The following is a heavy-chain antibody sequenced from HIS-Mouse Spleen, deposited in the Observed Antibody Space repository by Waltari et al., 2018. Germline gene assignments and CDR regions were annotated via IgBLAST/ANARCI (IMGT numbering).Heavy chain of an antibody. CDR1: GFTFDDYA. J-gene: IGHJ6*02. CDR3: ANERSYCSSTSCYGAGMDV. CDR2: ISWNSGSI. V-gene: IGHV3-9*01. D-gene: IGHD2-2*01. Sequence: EVQLVESGGGLVQPGRSLRLSCAASGFTFDDYAMHWVRQAPGTGLEWVSGISWNSGSIGYADSVKGRFTISRDNAKNSLYLQMNSLRAEDTALYYCANERSYCSSTSCYGAGMDVWGQGTTVTVSS.